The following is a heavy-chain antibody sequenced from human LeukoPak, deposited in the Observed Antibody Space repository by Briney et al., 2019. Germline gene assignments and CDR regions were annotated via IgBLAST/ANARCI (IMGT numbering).Heavy chain of an antibody. Sequence: PGGSLRLSCAASGFTFSDYYMSWIRQAPGKGLEWVSYISSSGSTIYYADSVKGRFTISRDNAKNSLYLQMNSLRAEDTAVYYCARTPVVVVAANYYYYYMDVWGKGTTVTISS. CDR2: ISSSGSTI. V-gene: IGHV3-11*04. J-gene: IGHJ6*03. CDR3: ARTPVVVVAANYYYYYMDV. D-gene: IGHD2-15*01. CDR1: GFTFSDYY.